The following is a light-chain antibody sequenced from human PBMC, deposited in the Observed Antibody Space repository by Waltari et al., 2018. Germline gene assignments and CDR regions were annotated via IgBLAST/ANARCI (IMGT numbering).Light chain of an antibody. CDR1: ERVSKF. V-gene: IGKV3-11*01. J-gene: IGKJ4*01. CDR2: VVS. CDR3: QQRRNWHLT. Sequence: VLLTQSPATLSLSPGQTATISCRASERVSKFLAWYQQKPGPRPRLLMYVVSTRAPGIPARFSGSGFGTDFTLTISSLEPDDFAVYYCQQRRNWHLTFGGGTRVE.